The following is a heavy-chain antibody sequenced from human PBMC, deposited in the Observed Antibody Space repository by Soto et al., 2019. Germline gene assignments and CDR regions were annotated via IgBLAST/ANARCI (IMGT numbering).Heavy chain of an antibody. V-gene: IGHV3-53*01. Sequence: PGGSLRLACAASGFAVSSNYMSWVRQAPGKGLEWVSVIYSGGSTYYADSVKDRFTISRDNSKNTLYLQMNSLRAEDTAVYYCARHGVPYYYGMDVWGQGTTVTV. CDR1: GFAVSSNY. CDR2: IYSGGST. D-gene: IGHD4-17*01. J-gene: IGHJ6*02. CDR3: ARHGVPYYYGMDV.